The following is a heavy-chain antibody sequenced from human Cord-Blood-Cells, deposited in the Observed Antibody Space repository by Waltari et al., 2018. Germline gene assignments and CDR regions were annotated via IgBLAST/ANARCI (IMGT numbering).Heavy chain of an antibody. Sequence: QVQLVQSGAEVKKPGASVKVSCKVSGYTLTELSMHWVRQAPGKGLEWMGGCDPEDGETIYAQKFQGRVTMTEATSTDTAYMELSSLRSEDTAVYYCATGTRLHYYDSSGYHDYWGQGTLVTVSS. D-gene: IGHD3-22*01. CDR2: CDPEDGET. J-gene: IGHJ4*02. CDR3: ATGTRLHYYDSSGYHDY. CDR1: GYTLTELS. V-gene: IGHV1-24*01.